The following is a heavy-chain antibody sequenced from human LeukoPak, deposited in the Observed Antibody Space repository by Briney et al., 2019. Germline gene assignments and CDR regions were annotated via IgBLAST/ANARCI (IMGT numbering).Heavy chain of an antibody. Sequence: PGGSLRLSCAASGFTFSNYWMSWVRQAPGKGLEWVASIKQDGSERYYVDSVKGRFTISRDSAKNPLYLRMNSLRAEDTAVFYCARVQYSSSWFVDYWGQGTLVTVSS. CDR1: GFTFSNYW. J-gene: IGHJ4*02. D-gene: IGHD6-13*01. V-gene: IGHV3-7*01. CDR2: IKQDGSER. CDR3: ARVQYSSSWFVDY.